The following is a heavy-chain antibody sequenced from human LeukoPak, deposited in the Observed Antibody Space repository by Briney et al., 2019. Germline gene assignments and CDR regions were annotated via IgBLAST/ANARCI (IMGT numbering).Heavy chain of an antibody. J-gene: IGHJ4*02. CDR3: ARSWLTLRCFDY. Sequence: ASVKVPCKASGGTFSSYAISWVRQAPGQGLEWMGGIIPIFGTANYAQKFQGRVTITADKSTSTAYMELSSLRSEDTAVYYCARSWLTLRCFDYWGQGTLVTVSS. D-gene: IGHD5/OR15-5a*01. V-gene: IGHV1-69*06. CDR1: GGTFSSYA. CDR2: IIPIFGTA.